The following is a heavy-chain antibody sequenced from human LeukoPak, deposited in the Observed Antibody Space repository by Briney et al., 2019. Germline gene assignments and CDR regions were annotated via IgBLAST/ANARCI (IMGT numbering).Heavy chain of an antibody. D-gene: IGHD6-13*01. CDR3: AREGIAAAGKYYFDY. CDR2: IIPIFGTA. Sequence: GASVKVSCKASGGTFSSYAISWVRQAPGQGLEWMGGIIPIFGTANYAQKFQGRVTITADESTSTAYMELSSLRSEDTAVYYCAREGIAAAGKYYFDYWGQGTLVTVSS. V-gene: IGHV1-69*13. CDR1: GGTFSSYA. J-gene: IGHJ4*02.